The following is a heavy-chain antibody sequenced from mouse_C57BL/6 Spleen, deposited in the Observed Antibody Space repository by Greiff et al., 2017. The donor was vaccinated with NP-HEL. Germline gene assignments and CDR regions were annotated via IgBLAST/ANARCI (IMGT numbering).Heavy chain of an antibody. CDR3: ARGGSSGYRFDY. Sequence: EVQLQQSGPELVKPGASVKISCKASGYSFTGYFMNWVKQSPEKSLEWIGEINPSTGGTTYNQKFKAKATLTVDKSSSTAYMQLKSLTSEDSAVYYCARGGSSGYRFDYWGQGTTLTVSS. D-gene: IGHD3-2*02. J-gene: IGHJ2*01. V-gene: IGHV1-42*01. CDR1: GYSFTGYF. CDR2: INPSTGGT.